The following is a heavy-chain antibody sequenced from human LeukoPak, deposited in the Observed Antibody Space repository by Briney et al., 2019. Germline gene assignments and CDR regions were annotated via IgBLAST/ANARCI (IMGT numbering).Heavy chain of an antibody. D-gene: IGHD3-3*01. CDR2: ISSSSSTI. V-gene: IGHV3-48*04. Sequence: GGSLRLSCAASGFTFSSYSMNWVRQAPGKGLEWVSYISSSSSTIYYADSVKGRFTISRDNAKNSLYLQMNSLRAEDTAVYYCARDRRDFWSGYYVYFDYWGQGTLVTVSS. J-gene: IGHJ4*02. CDR3: ARDRRDFWSGYYVYFDY. CDR1: GFTFSSYS.